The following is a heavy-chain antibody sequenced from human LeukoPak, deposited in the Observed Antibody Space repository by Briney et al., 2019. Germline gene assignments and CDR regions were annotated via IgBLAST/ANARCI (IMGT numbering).Heavy chain of an antibody. CDR2: IYPGDSDT. D-gene: IGHD5-24*01. V-gene: IGHV5-51*01. CDR1: GYSFTSYW. Sequence: NRGESLKISCKGSGYSFTSYWIGWVRQMPGKGLEWMGIIYPGDSDTRYSPSFQGQVTISADKSISTAYLQWSSLKASDTAMYYCAILSPLRDGYNSPLYVNWGQGTLVTVSS. J-gene: IGHJ4*02. CDR3: AILSPLRDGYNSPLYVN.